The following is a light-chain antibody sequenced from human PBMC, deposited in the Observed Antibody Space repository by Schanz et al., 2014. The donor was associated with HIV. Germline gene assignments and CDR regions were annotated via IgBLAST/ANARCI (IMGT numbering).Light chain of an antibody. V-gene: IGKV1-39*01. J-gene: IGKJ2*01. CDR3: QQSCSTPYT. CDR1: QDISDN. Sequence: DIQMTQSPSSLSASVGDRVTITCQASQDISDNLNWYQQKSGKAPELLIYGASTLLSGVPSRFSGGGSGTEFTLTITRLQPDDFATYYCQQSCSTPYTFGQGTRVEIK. CDR2: GAS.